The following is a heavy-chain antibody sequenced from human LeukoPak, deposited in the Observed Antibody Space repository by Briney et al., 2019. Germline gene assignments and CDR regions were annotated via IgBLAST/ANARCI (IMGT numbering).Heavy chain of an antibody. Sequence: PSETLFLTCTVSGGSVSSGSYYWSWIRQPPGKGLEWIGYIYYSGSTNYNPSLKSRVTISVDTSKNQFSLKLSSVTAADTAVYYCASRGAVAEDYWGQGTLVTVSS. J-gene: IGHJ4*02. CDR1: GGSVSSGSYY. CDR2: IYYSGST. V-gene: IGHV4-61*01. D-gene: IGHD6-19*01. CDR3: ASRGAVAEDY.